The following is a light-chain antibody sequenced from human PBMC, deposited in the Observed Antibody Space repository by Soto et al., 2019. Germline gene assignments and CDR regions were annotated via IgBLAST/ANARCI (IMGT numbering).Light chain of an antibody. CDR1: QSVSSN. Sequence: EIVLTQSPGTLSLSPGERATLSCMASQSVSSNLAWYQQKPGQAPRLLIYGASTRATGIPASFSGSGSGTEFTLTISSLQSEDFAVYYCQQYNNWPPITFGQGTRLEIK. J-gene: IGKJ5*01. CDR3: QQYNNWPPIT. CDR2: GAS. V-gene: IGKV3-15*01.